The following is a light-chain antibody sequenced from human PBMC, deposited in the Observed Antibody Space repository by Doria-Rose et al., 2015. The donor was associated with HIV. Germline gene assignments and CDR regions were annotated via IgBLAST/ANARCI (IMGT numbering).Light chain of an antibody. CDR2: DGS. V-gene: IGKV3-20*01. CDR1: QSFSSTY. CDR3: HQYGTSWT. Sequence: TQSPGTLSLSPGERATLSCRASQSFSSTYLAWYQQKPGQAPSLLIYDGSTRATGIPGRFSASGSGTDFTLTINRPEPEDFALYYCHQYGTSWTFGQGTKVEI. J-gene: IGKJ1*01.